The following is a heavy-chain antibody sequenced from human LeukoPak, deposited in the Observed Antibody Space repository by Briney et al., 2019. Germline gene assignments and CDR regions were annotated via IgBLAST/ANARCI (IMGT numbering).Heavy chain of an antibody. J-gene: IGHJ4*02. CDR1: GFTFSSYA. D-gene: IGHD3-10*01. Sequence: AGGSLRLSCAASGFTFSSYAMSWVRQAPGKGLEWVANIRQDGSTMSYVDSVRGRFTISRDNAKNSLYLQMSSLGADDTAVYYCVRDRGFGANDYWGQGTLVTVSS. CDR3: VRDRGFGANDY. V-gene: IGHV3-7*01. CDR2: IRQDGSTM.